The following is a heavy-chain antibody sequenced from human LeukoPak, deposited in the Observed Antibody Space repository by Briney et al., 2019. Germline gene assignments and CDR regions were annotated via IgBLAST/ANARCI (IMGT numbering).Heavy chain of an antibody. CDR3: AKRSAESSGYFDY. J-gene: IGHJ4*02. V-gene: IGHV3-23*01. D-gene: IGHD6-19*01. CDR2: ITGSGTFT. Sequence: GGSLRLSRAASGITFLKYSMTWVRQAPGKGREWVSAITGSGTFTEYADSVKGRFTISRDNSKNTLYLQMNSLRAEDTAVYYCAKRSAESSGYFDYWGKGTLVTVSS. CDR1: GITFLKYS.